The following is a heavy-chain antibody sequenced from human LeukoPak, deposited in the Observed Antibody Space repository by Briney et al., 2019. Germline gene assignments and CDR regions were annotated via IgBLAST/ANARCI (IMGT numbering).Heavy chain of an antibody. V-gene: IGHV3-21*01. Sequence: GESLRLSCAASGFTFSSYSMNWVRQAPGKGLEWVSSISSSSSYIYYADSVKGRFTISRDNAKNSLYLQMNSLRAEDTAVYYCARDPRLAWIQLWYAFDIWGQGTMVTVSS. D-gene: IGHD5-18*01. J-gene: IGHJ3*02. CDR3: ARDPRLAWIQLWYAFDI. CDR2: ISSSSSYI. CDR1: GFTFSSYS.